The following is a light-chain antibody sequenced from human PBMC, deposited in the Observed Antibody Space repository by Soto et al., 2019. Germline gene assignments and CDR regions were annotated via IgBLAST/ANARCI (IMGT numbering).Light chain of an antibody. Sequence: EIVMTQSPATLSVSPGERATLSCRASQSVRSNLAWHQQKPGQAPRLLIYGASTRASGIPARFSGSGSGTEFNLTISSLQSEDFAVYYCQQYDNWPLTFGQGTKVEIK. V-gene: IGKV3-15*01. CDR1: QSVRSN. CDR2: GAS. CDR3: QQYDNWPLT. J-gene: IGKJ1*01.